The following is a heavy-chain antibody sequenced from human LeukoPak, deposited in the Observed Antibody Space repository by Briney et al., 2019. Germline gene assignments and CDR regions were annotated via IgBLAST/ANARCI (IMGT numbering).Heavy chain of an antibody. D-gene: IGHD2-2*03. V-gene: IGHV3-30-3*01. J-gene: IGHJ4*02. CDR1: GFTFSSYA. CDR3: ARDGYCSSTGCSAYFFDS. Sequence: QPGRSLRLSCAASGFTFSSYAMHWVRQAPGKGLHWVAVISYDGSNKYYADPVKGRFTISRDNSKNTLYLQLNSLRPEDTALYYCARDGYCSSTGCSAYFFDSWGQGTLVTVSS. CDR2: ISYDGSNK.